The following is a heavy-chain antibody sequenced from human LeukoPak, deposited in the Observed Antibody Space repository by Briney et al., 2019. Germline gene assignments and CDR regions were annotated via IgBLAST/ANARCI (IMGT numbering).Heavy chain of an antibody. CDR1: GFTFSSYG. V-gene: IGHV3-30*18. CDR2: ISYDGSNK. D-gene: IGHD3-3*01. CDR3: AKDRVNFGVVLYGMDV. Sequence: GGSLRLSCAASGFTFSSYGMHWVRQAPGKGLEWVAVISYDGSNKYYADSVKGRFTISRDNSKNTLYLQMNSLRAEDTAVYYCAKDRVNFGVVLYGMDVWGQGTAVTVSS. J-gene: IGHJ6*02.